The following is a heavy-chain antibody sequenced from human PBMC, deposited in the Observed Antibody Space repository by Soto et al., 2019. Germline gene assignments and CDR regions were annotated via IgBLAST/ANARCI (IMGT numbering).Heavy chain of an antibody. Sequence: PVGSLRLSCASSVFTFSSYWMHCVRQAPGKWLVWVSRINSDGSSTSYADSVKGRFTISRDNAKNTLYLQMNSLRAEDTAVYYCARLLPLPPDYWGQGTPVSVSS. CDR3: ARLLPLPPDY. D-gene: IGHD5-12*01. V-gene: IGHV3-74*01. J-gene: IGHJ4*02. CDR1: VFTFSSYW. CDR2: INSDGSST.